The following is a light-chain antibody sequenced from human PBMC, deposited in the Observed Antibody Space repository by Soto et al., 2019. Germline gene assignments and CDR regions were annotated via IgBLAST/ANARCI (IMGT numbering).Light chain of an antibody. V-gene: IGKV3-11*01. CDR3: QHRSNWPLT. Sequence: EIVLTQSPATLSLSPGERATLSCRASQSVSSFLAWYQQKPGQAPRLLIYDASNTATGIPARFSGSGSGTDVTLTISSLEPEDFAVYYCQHRSNWPLTFGGGTKVEIK. CDR2: DAS. J-gene: IGKJ4*01. CDR1: QSVSSF.